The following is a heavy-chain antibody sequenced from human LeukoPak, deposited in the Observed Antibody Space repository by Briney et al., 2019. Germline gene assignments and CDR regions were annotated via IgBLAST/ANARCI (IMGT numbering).Heavy chain of an antibody. D-gene: IGHD6-13*01. J-gene: IGHJ6*02. CDR2: IIPIFGTA. V-gene: IGHV1-69*13. Sequence: SVKVSCKASGGTFSSYAISWVRQAPGQGLEWMGGIIPIFGTANYAQKFQGRVTITADESTSTAYMELSSLRSEDTAVYYCARVTSSWTGYYYGMDVWGQGTTVTVSS. CDR1: GGTFSSYA. CDR3: ARVTSSWTGYYYGMDV.